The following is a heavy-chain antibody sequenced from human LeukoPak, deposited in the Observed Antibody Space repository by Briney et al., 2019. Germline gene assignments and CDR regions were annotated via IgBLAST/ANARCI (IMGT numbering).Heavy chain of an antibody. J-gene: IGHJ4*02. CDR2: IAHDGTT. V-gene: IGHV4-4*02. CDR3: TREDRPYCPFAY. CDR1: GGSIDITSY. D-gene: IGHD1-26*01. Sequence: KASETLSLTCGVSGGSIDITSYWSWVRQAPGKGLEWIGEIAHDGTTNYNPSLRSRVAMSFDRANNQFSLSLTSVTAADTAVYYCTREDRPYCPFAYWGQGVLVTVPS.